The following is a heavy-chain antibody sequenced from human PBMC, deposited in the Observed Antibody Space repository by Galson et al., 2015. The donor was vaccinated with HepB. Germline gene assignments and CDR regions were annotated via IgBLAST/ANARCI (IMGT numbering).Heavy chain of an antibody. CDR1: GGTFSGYY. CDR3: ARGGFEIRGVITRRFDP. Sequence: ETLSLTCSVYGGTFSGYYWSWIRQPPGKGLEWIGEINHSGGTNYNSSFKSRVTISVNTSKKQFSLKLSSVTAADTAVYYCARGGFEIRGVITRRFDPWGQGTLVTVSS. V-gene: IGHV4-34*01. CDR2: INHSGGT. J-gene: IGHJ5*02. D-gene: IGHD3-10*01.